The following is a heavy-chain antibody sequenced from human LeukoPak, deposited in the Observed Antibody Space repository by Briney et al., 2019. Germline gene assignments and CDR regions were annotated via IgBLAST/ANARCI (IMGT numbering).Heavy chain of an antibody. CDR3: ARGGSLRPPIYFDY. CDR2: IYYSGST. Sequence: PSETLSLTCTVSGGSISSYYWSWIRQPPGKGLEWTGYIYYSGSTNYNPSLKSRVTISVDTSKNQFSLKLSSVTAADTAVYYCARGGSLRPPIYFDYWGQGTLVNVPS. D-gene: IGHD6-13*01. V-gene: IGHV4-59*01. J-gene: IGHJ4*02. CDR1: GGSISSYY.